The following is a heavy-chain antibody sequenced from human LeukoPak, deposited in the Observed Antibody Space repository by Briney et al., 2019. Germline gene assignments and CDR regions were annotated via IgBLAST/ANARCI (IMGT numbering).Heavy chain of an antibody. CDR1: GFTFTTYW. Sequence: GGSLRLSCAASGFTFTTYWMHWVRQAPGKGLVWVSGINRDGSTPIYADSVKGRFTISRDNANNTLYLQMNSLRAEDAAVYYCARDFYTGHYWGQGTLVTVSS. J-gene: IGHJ4*02. CDR3: ARDFYTGHY. CDR2: INRDGSTP. D-gene: IGHD3-16*01. V-gene: IGHV3-74*01.